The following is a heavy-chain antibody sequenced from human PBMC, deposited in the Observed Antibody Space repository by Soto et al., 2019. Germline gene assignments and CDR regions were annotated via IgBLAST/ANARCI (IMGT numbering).Heavy chain of an antibody. V-gene: IGHV1-2*02. J-gene: IGHJ5*02. CDR2: INPNSGGT. Sequence: GASVKVTCKASGYTFTGYYLHGVGQAPGQGLEWMGWINPNSGGTNYAQKFRGRVTMARDTSISTAYMGLSRLRADDTAVYYCARDRAGSGYSYAGKGGGFDPWGQGTLVTVSS. CDR1: GYTFTGYY. CDR3: ARDRAGSGYSYAGKGGGFDP. D-gene: IGHD5-18*01.